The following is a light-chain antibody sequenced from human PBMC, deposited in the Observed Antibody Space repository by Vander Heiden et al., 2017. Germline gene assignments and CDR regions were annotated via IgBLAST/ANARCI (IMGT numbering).Light chain of an antibody. CDR1: SSDVGGYNY. J-gene: IGLJ3*02. V-gene: IGLV2-14*01. CDR2: DVN. CDR3: SSYRSSSTLGV. Sequence: QSALTQPASVSGSPGQSITISCTGTSSDVGGYNYVSWYQQHPGKAPKLMIYDVNNRPSGVSDRFSASKSGNTASLTISGLQPEDEADYYCSSYRSSSTLGVFGGGTKLTVL.